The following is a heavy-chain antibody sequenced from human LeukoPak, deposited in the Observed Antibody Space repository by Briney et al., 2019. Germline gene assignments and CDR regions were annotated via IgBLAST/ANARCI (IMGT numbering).Heavy chain of an antibody. D-gene: IGHD6-19*01. V-gene: IGHV3-21*04. J-gene: IGHJ5*02. CDR1: GFTFSSYS. Sequence: GGSLRLSCAASGFTFSSYSMNWVRQAPGKGLEWVSSITSSSSYIYYADSVKGRFTISRDNSKNTLYLQMNSLRAEDTALYYCAKDSSGWYFVSNWFDPWGQGTLVTVSS. CDR3: AKDSSGWYFVSNWFDP. CDR2: ITSSSSYI.